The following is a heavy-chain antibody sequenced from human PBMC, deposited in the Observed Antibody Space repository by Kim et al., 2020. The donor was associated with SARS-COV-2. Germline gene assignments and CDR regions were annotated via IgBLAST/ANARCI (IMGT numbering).Heavy chain of an antibody. CDR3: ATSGLGGSYPEFDY. Sequence: KFQGRVTMTRDTSISTAYMELSRLRSDDTAVYYCATSGLGGSYPEFDYWGQGTLVTVSS. J-gene: IGHJ4*02. V-gene: IGHV1-2*02. D-gene: IGHD3-16*02.